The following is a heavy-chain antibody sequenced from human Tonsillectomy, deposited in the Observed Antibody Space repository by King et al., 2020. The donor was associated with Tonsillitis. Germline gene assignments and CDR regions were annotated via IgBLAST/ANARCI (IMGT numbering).Heavy chain of an antibody. V-gene: IGHV1-46*01. Sequence: GQLVQSGAEVKKPGASVKVSCKSSGYTFIDYYMHWVRQAPGQGLEWMGIINPSGGYTSYAQKFLGRVTVTSDTSTSTVYMEMSSLRSDDTAMYYCARGDPYCGGDCYWADLDYWGQGTLVTVSS. J-gene: IGHJ4*02. D-gene: IGHD2-21*02. CDR3: ARGDPYCGGDCYWADLDY. CDR1: GYTFIDYY. CDR2: INPSGGYT.